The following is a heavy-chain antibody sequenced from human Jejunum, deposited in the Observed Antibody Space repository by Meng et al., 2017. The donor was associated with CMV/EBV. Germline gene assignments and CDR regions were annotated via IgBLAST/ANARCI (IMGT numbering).Heavy chain of an antibody. J-gene: IGHJ6*02. CDR1: GSLRSGSYY. Sequence: GSLRSGSYYWGWIRQPPGKGLEWIGYIYYSGSTNYNPSLKSRVTISVDTSKNQFSLKLSSVTAADTAVYYCARDGATYYDYGMDVWGQGTTVTVSS. CDR2: IYYSGST. CDR3: ARDGATYYDYGMDV. D-gene: IGHD3-16*01. V-gene: IGHV4-61*01.